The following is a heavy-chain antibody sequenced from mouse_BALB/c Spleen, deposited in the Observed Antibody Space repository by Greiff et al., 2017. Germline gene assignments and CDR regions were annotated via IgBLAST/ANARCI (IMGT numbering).Heavy chain of an antibody. CDR2: ISSGGSYT. V-gene: IGHV5-6*01. CDR1: GFTFSSYG. Sequence: EVKLVESGGDLVKPGGSLKLSCAASGFTFSSYGMSWVRQTPDKRLEWVATISSGGSYTYYPDSVKGRFTISRDNAKNTLYLQMSSLKSEDTAMYYCARQGDPFAYWGQGTLVTVSA. J-gene: IGHJ3*01. CDR3: ARQGDPFAY.